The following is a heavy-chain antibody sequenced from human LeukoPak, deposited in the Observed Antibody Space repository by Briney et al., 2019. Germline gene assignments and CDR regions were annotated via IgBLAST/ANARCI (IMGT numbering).Heavy chain of an antibody. Sequence: GGSLRLSCAASHFTFTTYWMSWVRQAPGKGLEWVANIKPDGSEKYYADSVKGRFTISRDNTKNSLSLQMNSLRAEDTAMYYCAREFNSFLADCSGGQCLFMSWGQGILVTVSS. J-gene: IGHJ4*02. CDR1: HFTFTTYW. V-gene: IGHV3-7*01. D-gene: IGHD2-15*01. CDR3: AREFNSFLADCSGGQCLFMS. CDR2: IKPDGSEK.